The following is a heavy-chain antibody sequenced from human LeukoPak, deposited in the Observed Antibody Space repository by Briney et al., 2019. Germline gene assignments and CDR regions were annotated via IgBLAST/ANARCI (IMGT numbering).Heavy chain of an antibody. CDR1: GLPFSSYS. Sequence: GGSLRLSCAASGLPFSSYSMNWVRQAPGKGLEWVSSISSSSSYIYYADSVKGRFTISRDNAKNSLYLQMNSLRAEDTAVYYCASYKGYGEFDYWGQGTLVTVYS. J-gene: IGHJ4*02. CDR3: ASYKGYGEFDY. CDR2: ISSSSSYI. D-gene: IGHD4-17*01. V-gene: IGHV3-21*01.